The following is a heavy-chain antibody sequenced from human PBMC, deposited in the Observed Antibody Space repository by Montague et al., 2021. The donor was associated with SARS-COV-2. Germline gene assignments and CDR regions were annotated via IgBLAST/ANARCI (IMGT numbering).Heavy chain of an antibody. V-gene: IGHV4-61*02. CDR2: IYTSGST. D-gene: IGHD2-2*01. Sequence: TLSLTCTVSGGSISSGSYYWSWIRQPAGKGLEWIGRIYTSGSTNYNLSLKSRVTISVDTSKNQFSLKLSSVTAADTAGYYCARGGWGGTDCSSTSCKPYYYYYGMDVWGQGTTVTVSS. J-gene: IGHJ6*02. CDR1: GGSISSGSYY. CDR3: ARGGWGGTDCSSTSCKPYYYYYGMDV.